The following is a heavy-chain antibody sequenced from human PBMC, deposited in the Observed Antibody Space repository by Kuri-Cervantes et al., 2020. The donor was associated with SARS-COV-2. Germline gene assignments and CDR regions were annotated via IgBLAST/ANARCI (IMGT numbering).Heavy chain of an antibody. D-gene: IGHD6-13*01. CDR1: GFTFSSYA. CDR2: ISGSGGST. CDR3: AKGVAAVGTAGGTYYYHGMDV. Sequence: GGSLRLSCAASGFTFSSYAMSWVRQAPGKGLEWVSAISGSGGSTYYADSVKGRFTISRDNSKNTLYLQMNSLRAEDTAIYYCAKGVAAVGTAGGTYYYHGMDVWGQGTTVTVSS. J-gene: IGHJ6*02. V-gene: IGHV3-23*01.